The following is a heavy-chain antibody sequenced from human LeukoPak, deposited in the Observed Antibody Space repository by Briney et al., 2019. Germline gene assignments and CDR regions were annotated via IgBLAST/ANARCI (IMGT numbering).Heavy chain of an antibody. V-gene: IGHV4-34*01. CDR1: GGSFSGYY. D-gene: IGHD3-10*01. J-gene: IGHJ4*02. CDR2: INPSGIT. Sequence: PSETLSLTCVVYGGSFSGYYWGWIRQPPGKGLEWIGDINPSGITNYNQSLKSGVTISADTPKNQFSLRLSSVTPADTAVYYCARGSRWSGEKVGYFDRWGQGNLVTVSS. CDR3: ARGSRWSGEKVGYFDR.